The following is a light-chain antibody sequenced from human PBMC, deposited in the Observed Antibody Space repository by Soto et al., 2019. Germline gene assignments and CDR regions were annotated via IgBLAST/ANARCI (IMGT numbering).Light chain of an antibody. J-gene: IGKJ4*01. CDR1: QSVRNNY. CDR2: GAS. Sequence: DIVLTQSPGTLSLSPGERATLSCRASQSVRNNYFAWYQRKSGQAPRLLIHGASSRASGIPDRFSGSGSGTDFTLTISRLEPEDFAVYYCHQYCSSPLTFGGGTKVEIK. V-gene: IGKV3-20*01. CDR3: HQYCSSPLT.